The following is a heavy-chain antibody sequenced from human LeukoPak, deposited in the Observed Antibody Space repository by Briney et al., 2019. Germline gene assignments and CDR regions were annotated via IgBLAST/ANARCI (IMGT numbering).Heavy chain of an antibody. V-gene: IGHV3-30*02. Sequence: GGSLRLSCAASGFTFSSYGMHWVRQAPGKGLEWVAFIRYDGSNKYDADSVKGRFTISRDNSKNTLYLQMNSLRAEDTAVYYCAKDDFIAAAGTGDYWGQGTLVTVSS. J-gene: IGHJ4*02. CDR1: GFTFSSYG. D-gene: IGHD6-13*01. CDR3: AKDDFIAAAGTGDY. CDR2: IRYDGSNK.